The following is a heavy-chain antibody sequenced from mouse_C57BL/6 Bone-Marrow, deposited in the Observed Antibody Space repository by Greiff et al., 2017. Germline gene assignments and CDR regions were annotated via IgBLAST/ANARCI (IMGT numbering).Heavy chain of an antibody. J-gene: IGHJ1*03. CDR1: GYSITSDY. D-gene: IGHD1-1*01. CDR2: ISYSGST. CDR3: ARYDYYGSSWGFDV. V-gene: IGHV3-8*01. Sequence: EVKLMESGPGLAKPSQTLSLTCSVTGYSITSDYWNWIRKFPGNKLEYMGYISYSGSTYYNPSLKSRISITQDTSKNQYYLQLNSVTTEDTATYYCARYDYYGSSWGFDVWGTGTTVTVSS.